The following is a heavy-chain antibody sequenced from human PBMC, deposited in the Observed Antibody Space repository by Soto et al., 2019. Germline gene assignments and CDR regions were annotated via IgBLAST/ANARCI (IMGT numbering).Heavy chain of an antibody. J-gene: IGHJ4*02. V-gene: IGHV3-23*01. Sequence: EVQLLESGGGLVQPGGSLRLSCAASGFTFSNYAMSWVRQVPGKGLEWVSAISGHGSSTYYTDSVKGRFTISRDNSKNTLYLQMNRLRAEDTAVYYCAKNGPEFSGYDPYYFDYWGQGILVTVSS. CDR1: GFTFSNYA. CDR3: AKNGPEFSGYDPYYFDY. CDR2: ISGHGSST. D-gene: IGHD5-12*01.